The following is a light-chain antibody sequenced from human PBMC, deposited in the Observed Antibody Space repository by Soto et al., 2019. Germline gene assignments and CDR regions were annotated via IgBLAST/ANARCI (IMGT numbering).Light chain of an antibody. J-gene: IGLJ3*02. V-gene: IGLV1-47*01. CDR2: RNN. CDR1: SSNIGSNS. CDR3: AVWDDSLSGWV. Sequence: QPVLTQPPSASGTPGQRVTISCSGSSSNIGSNSVYWYQQLPGTAPKLLFYRNNQRPSGVPDRFSGSKSGTSASLAISGLRSEDEADYYCAVWDDSLSGWVFGGGTKLTVL.